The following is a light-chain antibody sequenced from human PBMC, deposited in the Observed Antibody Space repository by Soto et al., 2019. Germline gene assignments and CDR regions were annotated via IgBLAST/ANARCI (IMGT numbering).Light chain of an antibody. CDR2: WNN. CDR3: AAWDDSLSAGV. V-gene: IGLV1-47*01. CDR1: RSNIGTNF. Sequence: QSVLTQPPSASGAPGQRVTIPCSGSRSNIGTNFVYWYQPFPGTAPRLLIHWNNQRPSGVPDRFSGSKSGTSASLAISGLRSEDEADYYCAAWDDSLSAGVFGGGTKLTVL. J-gene: IGLJ3*02.